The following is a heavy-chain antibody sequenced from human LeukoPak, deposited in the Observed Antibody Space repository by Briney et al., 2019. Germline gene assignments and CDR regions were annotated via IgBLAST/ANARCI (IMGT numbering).Heavy chain of an antibody. CDR3: ARGYYDSSGYYPVWFDP. J-gene: IGHJ5*02. Sequence: SETLSLTCAVYGGSFSGYYWSWIRQPPGKGLEWIGEINHSGSTNYNPSLKSRVTMSVDTSKNQFSLKLSSVTAADTAVYYCARGYYDSSGYYPVWFDPWGQGTLVTVSS. V-gene: IGHV4-34*01. D-gene: IGHD3-22*01. CDR2: INHSGST. CDR1: GGSFSGYY.